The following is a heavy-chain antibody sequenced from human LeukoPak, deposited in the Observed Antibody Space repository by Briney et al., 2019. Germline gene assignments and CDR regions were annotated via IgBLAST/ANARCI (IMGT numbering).Heavy chain of an antibody. J-gene: IGHJ4*02. D-gene: IGHD3-22*01. CDR3: TRDSGTFYYYDSSGYYPPPFDY. Sequence: GGSLRPSCTASGFTFGDYAMSWFRQAPGKGLEWVGFIRSKAYGGTTEYAASVKGRFTISRDDSKSIAYLQMNSLKTEDTAVYYCTRDSGTFYYYDSSGYYPPPFDYWGQGTLVTVSS. CDR2: IRSKAYGGTT. V-gene: IGHV3-49*03. CDR1: GFTFGDYA.